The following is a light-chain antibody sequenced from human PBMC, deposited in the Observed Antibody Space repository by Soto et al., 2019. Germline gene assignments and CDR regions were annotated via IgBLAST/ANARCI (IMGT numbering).Light chain of an antibody. V-gene: IGLV2-23*02. J-gene: IGLJ2*01. CDR3: CSYIDSSTLLV. CDR2: EVS. Sequence: QSVLTQPASVSGSPGQSITISCTGTSSDVGSYNLVSWYQQHPGKAPKLMIYEVSERPSGVSNRFSGSKSGNTASLTISGFQAEDEVDDSSCSYIDSSTLLVLGG. CDR1: SSDVGSYNL.